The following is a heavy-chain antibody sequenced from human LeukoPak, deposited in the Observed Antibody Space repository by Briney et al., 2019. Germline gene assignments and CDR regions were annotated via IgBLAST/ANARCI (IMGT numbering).Heavy chain of an antibody. Sequence: ASVKVSCKASGGTFSSYAISWVRQAPGQGLEWMGRIIPILGIANYAQKFQGRVTITADKPTSTAYMELSSLRSEDTAVYYCARDGPMVRGVTYYFDYWGQGTLVTVSS. CDR1: GGTFSSYA. V-gene: IGHV1-69*04. J-gene: IGHJ4*02. CDR3: ARDGPMVRGVTYYFDY. D-gene: IGHD3-10*01. CDR2: IIPILGIA.